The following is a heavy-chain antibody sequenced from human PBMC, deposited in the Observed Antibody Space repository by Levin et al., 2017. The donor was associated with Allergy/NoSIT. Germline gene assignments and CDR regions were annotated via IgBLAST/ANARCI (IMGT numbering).Heavy chain of an antibody. J-gene: IGHJ2*01. CDR1: AFTFTDYY. V-gene: IGHV3-11*01. D-gene: IGHD3-3*01. CDR2: ISSSSSTI. Sequence: GGSLRLSCAASAFTFTDYYMAWIRQAPGKGLEWVSYISSSSSTIYYADSVKGRFTISRDTAKYSLYLQMSSLRAEDTAFYFCARTYVDFWSAYRNIPTWYFDLWGRGTLVTVSS. CDR3: ARTYVDFWSAYRNIPTWYFDL.